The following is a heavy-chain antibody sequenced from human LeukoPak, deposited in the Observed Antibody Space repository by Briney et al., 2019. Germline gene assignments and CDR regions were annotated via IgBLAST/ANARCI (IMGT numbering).Heavy chain of an antibody. CDR3: ATSGTPFEY. Sequence: GGSLRLSCAASGFTFNKAWMSWVRLAPGKGLEWVGRIKNKGDGGTTDYAAPVKGRFTVSRDDSKSTLYLQMNSLKTEDTAVYYCATSGTPFEYWGQGTLVTVSS. V-gene: IGHV3-15*01. CDR2: IKNKGDGGTT. J-gene: IGHJ4*02. CDR1: GFTFNKAW. D-gene: IGHD3-10*01.